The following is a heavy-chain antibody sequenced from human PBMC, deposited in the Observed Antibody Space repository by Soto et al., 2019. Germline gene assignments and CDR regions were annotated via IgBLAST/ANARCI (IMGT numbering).Heavy chain of an antibody. D-gene: IGHD1-26*01. Sequence: GGSMRLSCAASVFTFSSYSMNWVRTAPGKGLEWVSSIDSSRTYIYYADSVKGRFTISRDNAKNSLYLQMNSLRAEDTAVYYCARSMVGAIFVFDYWGQGTLVTVSS. CDR1: VFTFSSYS. CDR3: ARSMVGAIFVFDY. CDR2: IDSSRTYI. J-gene: IGHJ4*02. V-gene: IGHV3-21*01.